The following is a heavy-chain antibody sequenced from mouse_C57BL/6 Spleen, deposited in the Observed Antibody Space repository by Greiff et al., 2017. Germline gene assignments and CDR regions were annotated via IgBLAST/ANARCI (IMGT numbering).Heavy chain of an antibody. V-gene: IGHV1-69*01. D-gene: IGHD1-1*01. CDR1: GYTFTSYW. Sequence: QVQLQQPGAELVMPGASVKLSCKASGYTFTSYWMHWVKQRPGQGLEWIGEIDPSDSYTNYNQKFKGKSTLTVDKSSSTAYMQLSSLTSEDSAVYYCARDLTENFDCWGQGTTLTVSS. CDR2: IDPSDSYT. J-gene: IGHJ2*01. CDR3: ARDLTENFDC.